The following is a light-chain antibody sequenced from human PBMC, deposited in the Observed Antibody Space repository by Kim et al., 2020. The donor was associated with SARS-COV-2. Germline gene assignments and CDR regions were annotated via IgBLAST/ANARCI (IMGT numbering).Light chain of an antibody. V-gene: IGKV1-17*01. CDR1: QDIRKG. CDR3: QQFNSFPLT. Sequence: DIQMTQSPSSLSASVGDRVTITCRASQDIRKGLAWYQQKPGKAPKRLIHVATSLQSGVPSRFSGSGSGTEFTLTISSLHAEDLATYYCQQFNSFPLTFGGGTKLEIK. J-gene: IGKJ4*01. CDR2: VAT.